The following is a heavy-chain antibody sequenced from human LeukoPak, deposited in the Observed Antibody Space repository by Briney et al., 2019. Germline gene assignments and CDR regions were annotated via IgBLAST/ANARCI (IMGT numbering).Heavy chain of an antibody. D-gene: IGHD6-13*01. CDR2: IYPGDSDT. CDR1: GYSFTSYW. CDR3: ARLSAAAGYNWFDP. J-gene: IGHJ5*02. V-gene: IGHV5-51*01. Sequence: GESLNISCKGSGYSFTSYWIGWVRQMPGKGLEWIGIIYPGDSDTRYSPSFQGQVTISADKSISTAYLQRSSLKTSDTATYYCARLSAAAGYNWFDPWGQGTLVTVSS.